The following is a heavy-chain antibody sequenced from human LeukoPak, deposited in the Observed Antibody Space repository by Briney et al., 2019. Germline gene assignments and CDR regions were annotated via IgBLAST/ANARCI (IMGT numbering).Heavy chain of an antibody. CDR2: ISSSGSTI. CDR3: ARPPLGAYSSSGIDY. D-gene: IGHD6-6*01. V-gene: IGHV3-48*03. Sequence: PGGSLRLSWAASGFTFSSYEMNWVRQAPGKGLEWVSYISSSGSTIYYADSVKGRFTISRDNAKNSLYLQMNSLRAEDTAVYYCARPPLGAYSSSGIDYWGQGTLVTVSS. CDR1: GFTFSSYE. J-gene: IGHJ4*02.